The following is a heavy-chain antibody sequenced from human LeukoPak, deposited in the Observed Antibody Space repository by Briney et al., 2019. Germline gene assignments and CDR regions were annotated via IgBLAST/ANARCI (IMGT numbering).Heavy chain of an antibody. D-gene: IGHD3-22*01. Sequence: PGGSLRLSCAAAGFTFSSYSMNWVRQAPGKGREWVSSIISISSYIYYADSVKGRFTISRDNAKNSLYLQMNSLRAEDTAVYYCARLYYYDSSGYYYNYYYGMDVWGQGTTVTVSS. CDR3: ARLYYYDSSGYYYNYYYGMDV. CDR1: GFTFSSYS. V-gene: IGHV3-21*01. CDR2: IISISSYI. J-gene: IGHJ6*02.